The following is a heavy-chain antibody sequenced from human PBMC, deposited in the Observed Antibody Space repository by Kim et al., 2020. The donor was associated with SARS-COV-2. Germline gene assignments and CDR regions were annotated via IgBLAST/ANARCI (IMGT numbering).Heavy chain of an antibody. CDR3: ARDQSSGWSGDYYFDY. CDR2: ISSSSSYI. J-gene: IGHJ4*02. CDR1: GFTFSSYS. V-gene: IGHV3-21*04. Sequence: GGSLRLSCAASGFTFSSYSMNWVRQAPGKGLEWVSSISSSSSYIYYADSVKGRFTISRDNAKNSLYLQMNSLRAEDTAVYYCARDQSSGWSGDYYFDYWGQGTLVTVSS. D-gene: IGHD6-19*01.